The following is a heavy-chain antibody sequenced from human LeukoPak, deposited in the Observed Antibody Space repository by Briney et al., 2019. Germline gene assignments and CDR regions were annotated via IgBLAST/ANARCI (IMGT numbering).Heavy chain of an antibody. J-gene: IGHJ4*02. V-gene: IGHV3-13*01. Sequence: PGGSLRLSCAASGFTFSSYDMHWVRQATGKGLEWVSAIGTAGDTYYPGSVKGRFTISRENAKNSLYLQMNGLRAGDTAVYYCARDSGSGWYIFDYWGQGTLVTVSS. D-gene: IGHD6-19*01. CDR1: GFTFSSYD. CDR3: ARDSGSGWYIFDY. CDR2: IGTAGDT.